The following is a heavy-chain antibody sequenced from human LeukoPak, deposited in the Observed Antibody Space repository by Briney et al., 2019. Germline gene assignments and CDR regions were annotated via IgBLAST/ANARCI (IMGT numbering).Heavy chain of an antibody. CDR2: ISWDGGST. D-gene: IGHD3-3*01. CDR1: GFTFDDYA. CDR3: AKGESRRVLRFFYFDY. Sequence: PGGSLRLSCAASGFTFDDYAMHWVRQAPGKGLEWVSLISWDGGSTYYADSVKGRFTISRDNSKNSLYLQMNSLRAEDTALYYCAKGESRRVLRFFYFDYWGQGTLVTVSS. V-gene: IGHV3-43D*03. J-gene: IGHJ4*02.